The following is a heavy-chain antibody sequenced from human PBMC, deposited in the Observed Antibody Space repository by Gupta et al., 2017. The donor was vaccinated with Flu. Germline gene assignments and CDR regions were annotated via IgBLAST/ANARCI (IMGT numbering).Heavy chain of an antibody. J-gene: IGHJ3*02. CDR3: ARQAIFAQQQTFRPVDI. CDR2: IYPGDSDT. CDR1: GYSFSNYW. Sequence: EVQLVQSGAAVRKPGESLKISCQGSGYSFSNYWIAWVRQMPGKGPEWMGLIYPGDSDTRYSPSFQGQVTISVDKSISTAYLQWSSLKASDTAMYYCARQAIFAQQQTFRPVDIGGQGTMVAVSS. D-gene: IGHD6-13*01. V-gene: IGHV5-51*01.